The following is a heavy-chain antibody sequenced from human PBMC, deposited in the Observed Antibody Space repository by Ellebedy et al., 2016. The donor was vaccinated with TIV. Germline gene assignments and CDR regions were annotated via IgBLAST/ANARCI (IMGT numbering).Heavy chain of an antibody. D-gene: IGHD3-10*01. J-gene: IGHJ4*02. Sequence: GESLKISCAASGFTFSDYYMSWIRQAPGKGLEWISYISSSTTYTNYADSVKGRFTIFRDNAKNSLYLRMNSLRAEDTAVYYCARDYYGSGSYSSDWGQGTLVTVSS. CDR2: ISSSTTYT. CDR1: GFTFSDYY. V-gene: IGHV3-11*06. CDR3: ARDYYGSGSYSSD.